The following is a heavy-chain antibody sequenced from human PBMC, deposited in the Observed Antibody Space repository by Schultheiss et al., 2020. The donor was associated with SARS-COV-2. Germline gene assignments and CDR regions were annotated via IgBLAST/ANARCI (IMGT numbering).Heavy chain of an antibody. CDR3: ARGKARQYSSAWYYFDY. D-gene: IGHD6-19*01. V-gene: IGHV4-34*01. Sequence: SETLSLTCAVYGGSFSGYYWSWIRQPPGKGLEWIGEINHSGSTKYNPSLKSRVTISVDTSKNQFSLKLSSVTAADTAVYFCARGKARQYSSAWYYFDYWGQGTLVTVSS. CDR1: GGSFSGYY. CDR2: INHSGST. J-gene: IGHJ4*02.